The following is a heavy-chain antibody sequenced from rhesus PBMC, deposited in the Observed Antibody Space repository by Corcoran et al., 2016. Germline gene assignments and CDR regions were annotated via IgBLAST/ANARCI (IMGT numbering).Heavy chain of an antibody. CDR2: IIPLVGIT. V-gene: IGHV1-198*02. D-gene: IGHD5-24*01. Sequence: VQLLQSGAAVKKPGAQVKVSCKSSGFPFGIYAFICFLKAPGQGLEWMGVIIPLVGITNYAEKFQGRVTITADTSTSTAYMELSSLRSEDTAVYYCARDRNSGPGDYWGQGVLVTVSS. CDR3: ARDRNSGPGDY. J-gene: IGHJ4*01. CDR1: GFPFGIYA.